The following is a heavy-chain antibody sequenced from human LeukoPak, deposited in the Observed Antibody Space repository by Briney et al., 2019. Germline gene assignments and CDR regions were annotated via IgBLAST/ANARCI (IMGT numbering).Heavy chain of an antibody. CDR1: GGSISSYY. D-gene: IGHD4-17*01. V-gene: IGHV4-4*09. CDR3: ARRVDYGDYFDY. CDR2: VYTSGST. J-gene: IGHJ4*02. Sequence: PSETLSLTCTVSGGSISSYYWSWIRRPPGKGLEWIGFVYTSGSTNYNPSLKSRVTISVDTSKKQFSLKVSSVTAADTAVYYCARRVDYGDYFDYWGQGTLVTVSS.